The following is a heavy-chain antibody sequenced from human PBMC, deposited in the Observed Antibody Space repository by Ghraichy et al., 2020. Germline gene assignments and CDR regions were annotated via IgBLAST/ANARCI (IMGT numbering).Heavy chain of an antibody. CDR1: GYTLTELS. CDR2: FDPEDGET. D-gene: IGHD7-27*01. J-gene: IGHJ3*02. Sequence: ASVKVSCKVSGYTLTELSMHWVRQAPGKGLEWMGGFDPEDGETIYAQKFQGRVTMTEDTSTDTAYMELSSLRSEDTAVYYCATTGTGYDAFDIWGQGTMVTVSS. V-gene: IGHV1-24*01. CDR3: ATTGTGYDAFDI.